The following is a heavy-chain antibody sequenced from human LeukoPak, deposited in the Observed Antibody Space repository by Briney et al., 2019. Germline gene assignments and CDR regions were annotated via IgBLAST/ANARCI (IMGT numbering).Heavy chain of an antibody. D-gene: IGHD3-22*01. CDR1: GFTFSSYS. CDR2: ISSSSSTI. V-gene: IGHV3-48*01. Sequence: PGGSLRLSCAASGFTFSSYSMNWVRQAPGKGLEWVSYISSSSSTIYYADSVKGRFTISRDNAKNSLYLQMNSLRAEDTAVYYCARGVVVIEIDYWGQGTLVTVSS. CDR3: ARGVVVIEIDY. J-gene: IGHJ4*02.